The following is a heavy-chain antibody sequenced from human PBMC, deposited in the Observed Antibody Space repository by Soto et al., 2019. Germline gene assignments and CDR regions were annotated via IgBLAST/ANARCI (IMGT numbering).Heavy chain of an antibody. D-gene: IGHD3-10*01. J-gene: IGHJ6*02. CDR2: INPSGGGT. CDR3: ARDDPQPEYYSASGSASDV. Sequence: ASVKVSCKASGYMFTSYYMHWVRQAPGQGLEWMGIINPSGGGTSYAQKFEGRVTMTRATSTSTVYLELSSLRSEDTAVYYCARDDPQPEYYSASGSASDVWGQGTTVTVSS. CDR1: GYMFTSYY. V-gene: IGHV1-46*01.